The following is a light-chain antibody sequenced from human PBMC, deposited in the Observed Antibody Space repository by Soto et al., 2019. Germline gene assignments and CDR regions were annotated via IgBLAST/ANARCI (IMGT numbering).Light chain of an antibody. V-gene: IGLV1-44*01. CDR3: TSYTSSSTLDV. CDR2: YDN. CDR1: NSNIGSNT. Sequence: QSVLTQPPSASGTPGQRVTISCSGSNSNIGSNTVNWYQQLPGTAPKLLIYYDNLRPSGVPDRISGSKSGTSASLAISGLQSDDEADYFCTSYTSSSTLDVFGTGTKLTVL. J-gene: IGLJ1*01.